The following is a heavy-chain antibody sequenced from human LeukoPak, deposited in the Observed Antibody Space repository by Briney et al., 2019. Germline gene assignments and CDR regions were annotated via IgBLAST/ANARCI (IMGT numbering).Heavy chain of an antibody. CDR2: IIPIYGTP. CDR1: GGTFTRTP. Sequence: ASVKVSCKASGGTFTRTPISWVRQAPGQGLEWMGGIIPIYGTPNYAQRFQDRVTITADKSTSTAYMELSSLRSEDTAVYYCARDRFGGFIRLGELSLYPPDYWGQGTLVTVSS. V-gene: IGHV1-69*06. J-gene: IGHJ4*02. D-gene: IGHD3-16*02. CDR3: ARDRFGGFIRLGELSLYPPDY.